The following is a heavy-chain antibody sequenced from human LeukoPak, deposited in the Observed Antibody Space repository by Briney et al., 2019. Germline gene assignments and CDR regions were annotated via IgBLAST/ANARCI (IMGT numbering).Heavy chain of an antibody. CDR3: AKWAISYYFDY. D-gene: IGHD1-26*01. Sequence: GGSLRLSCAASGLTFSSHWMHWVRQAPGKGLVWVSRITNDGSSTTYADSVKGRFTISRDNSKSTLYLQMNSLRAEDTAVYYCAKWAISYYFDYWGQGTLVTVSS. V-gene: IGHV3-74*01. CDR1: GLTFSSHW. J-gene: IGHJ4*02. CDR2: ITNDGSST.